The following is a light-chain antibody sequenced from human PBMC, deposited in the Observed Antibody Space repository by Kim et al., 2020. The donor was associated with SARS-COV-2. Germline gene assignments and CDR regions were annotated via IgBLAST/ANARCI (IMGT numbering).Light chain of an antibody. Sequence: EIVLRQSPATLSLSPGERATLSCRASQSVSSYLAWYQQKPGQAPRLLIYDASKRAIGIPARFSGSGSGTDFTLTSSRLEPEDSAVYFCQQRSSFGQGTRLEIK. CDR2: DAS. CDR1: QSVSSY. V-gene: IGKV3-11*01. J-gene: IGKJ5*01. CDR3: QQRSS.